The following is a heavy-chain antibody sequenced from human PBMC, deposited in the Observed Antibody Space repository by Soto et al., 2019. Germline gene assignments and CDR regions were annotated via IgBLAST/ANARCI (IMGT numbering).Heavy chain of an antibody. D-gene: IGHD3-22*01. CDR3: AREFYYDSSGIGFDS. CDR1: GGSISSYY. Sequence: SETLSLTCTVSGGSISSYYWSWIRQPPGKGLEWIGYIYYSGSTNYNPSLKSRVTISVDTSKNQFSLKLSSVTAADTAVYYCAREFYYDSSGIGFDSWGQGTLVTVSS. CDR2: IYYSGST. V-gene: IGHV4-59*01. J-gene: IGHJ4*02.